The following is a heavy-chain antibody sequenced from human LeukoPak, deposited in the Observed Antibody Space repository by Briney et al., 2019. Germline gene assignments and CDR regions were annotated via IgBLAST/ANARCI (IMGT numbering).Heavy chain of an antibody. D-gene: IGHD3-3*01. V-gene: IGHV3-30-3*01. Sequence: GGSLRLSCAASGFTFSSYAMHWVRQAPGKGLEWVAVISYDGSNKYYADSVKGRFTISRDNSKNTLYLQMNSLRAEDTAVYYCARDRAWSYFDYWGQGTLVTVSS. J-gene: IGHJ4*02. CDR1: GFTFSSYA. CDR2: ISYDGSNK. CDR3: ARDRAWSYFDY.